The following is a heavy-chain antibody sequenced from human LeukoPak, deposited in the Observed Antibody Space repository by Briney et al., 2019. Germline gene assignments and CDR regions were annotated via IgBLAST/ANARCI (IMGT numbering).Heavy chain of an antibody. CDR1: GYTFTSYG. J-gene: IGHJ4*02. CDR3: ARKRMFRGVITYYFDY. D-gene: IGHD3-10*01. Sequence: ASVKVSCKASGYTFTSYGISWVRQAPGQGLEWMGWMNPNSGNTAYAQKFQGRVTMTRNTSISTAYMELSSLRSEDTAVYYCARKRMFRGVITYYFDYWGQGTLVTVSS. V-gene: IGHV1-8*02. CDR2: MNPNSGNT.